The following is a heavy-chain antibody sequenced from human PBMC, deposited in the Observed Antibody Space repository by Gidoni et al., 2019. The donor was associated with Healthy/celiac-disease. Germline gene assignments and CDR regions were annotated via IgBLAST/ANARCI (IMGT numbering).Heavy chain of an antibody. D-gene: IGHD6-19*01. CDR1: GFTFGAYA. Sequence: EVQLVESGGGLVQPGRSLRLSCTASGFTFGAYAMSWFRQAPGKGLEWVGFIRSKAYGGTTEYAASVKGRFTISRDDSKSIAYLQMNSLKTEDTAVYYCTRVAGTYYYYGMDVWGQGTTVTVSS. CDR2: IRSKAYGGTT. V-gene: IGHV3-49*03. J-gene: IGHJ6*02. CDR3: TRVAGTYYYYGMDV.